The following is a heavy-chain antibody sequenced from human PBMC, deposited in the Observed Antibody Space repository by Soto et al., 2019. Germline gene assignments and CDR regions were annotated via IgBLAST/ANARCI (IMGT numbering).Heavy chain of an antibody. V-gene: IGHV4-31*03. CDR1: GGSISSGGYY. Sequence: SETLSLTCNVSGGSISSGGYYWSWIRQHPGKGLEWIGYIYNSGSTYYNASLKSRVTISADTSRNQFSLQMDSVTAAETAVYYCERDPEWWGQGTMVT. CDR3: ERDPEW. J-gene: IGHJ3*01. CDR2: IYNSGST. D-gene: IGHD2-8*01.